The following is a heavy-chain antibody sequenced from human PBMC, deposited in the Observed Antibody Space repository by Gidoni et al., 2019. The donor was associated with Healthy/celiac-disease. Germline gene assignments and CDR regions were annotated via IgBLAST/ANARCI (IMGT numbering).Heavy chain of an antibody. D-gene: IGHD5-18*01. Sequence: EVQLVESGGGLVQPGGSLRLSCAASGFTFSSYSMNWVRQAPGKGLEWVSYISSSSSTIYYADSVKGRFTISRDNAKNSLYLQMNSLRAEDTAVYYCAREEELWLQPHYFDYWGQGTLVTVSS. CDR2: ISSSSSTI. CDR1: GFTFSSYS. CDR3: AREEELWLQPHYFDY. V-gene: IGHV3-48*01. J-gene: IGHJ4*02.